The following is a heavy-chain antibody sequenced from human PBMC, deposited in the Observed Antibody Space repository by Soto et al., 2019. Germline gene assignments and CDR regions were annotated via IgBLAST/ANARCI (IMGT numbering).Heavy chain of an antibody. Sequence: SVKVSCKASGGSFSNFGISWVRQAPGQGLEWMGGIVPVFGRPNYAQRFRGRLTITADESTSTGYMELISLRSDDTAVYYCAREGSCYNFWGQGPQVTVSS. CDR2: IVPVFGRP. CDR1: GGSFSNFG. D-gene: IGHD5-12*01. J-gene: IGHJ4*02. V-gene: IGHV1-69*13. CDR3: AREGSCYNF.